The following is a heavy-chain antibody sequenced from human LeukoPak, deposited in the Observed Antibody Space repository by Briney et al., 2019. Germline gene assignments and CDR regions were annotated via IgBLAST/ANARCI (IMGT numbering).Heavy chain of an antibody. J-gene: IGHJ4*02. CDR1: GYSISSGYY. Sequence: SETLSLTCTVSGYSISSGYYWGWIRQPPGKGLEWIGYIYYSGSTNYNPSLKSRVTISVDTSKNQFSLKLSSVTAADTAVYYCARANEVGAWDYWGQGNLVTVSS. CDR3: ARANEVGAWDY. V-gene: IGHV4-38-2*02. CDR2: IYYSGST. D-gene: IGHD1-26*01.